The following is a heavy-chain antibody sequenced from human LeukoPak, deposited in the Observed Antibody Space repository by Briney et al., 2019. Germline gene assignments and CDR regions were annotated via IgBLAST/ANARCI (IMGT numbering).Heavy chain of an antibody. CDR2: IWYDGSNK. CDR1: GFTFSSYG. J-gene: IGHJ4*02. CDR3: ARGGFGELLFYFDY. V-gene: IGHV3-33*01. Sequence: GGSLRLSCAASGFTFSSYGMHWVRQAPGKGLEWVAIIWYDGSNKYYADSVKGRFTISRDNSKNTLFLQMNSLRAEDTAVYYCARGGFGELLFYFDYWGQGTLLTVSS. D-gene: IGHD3-10*01.